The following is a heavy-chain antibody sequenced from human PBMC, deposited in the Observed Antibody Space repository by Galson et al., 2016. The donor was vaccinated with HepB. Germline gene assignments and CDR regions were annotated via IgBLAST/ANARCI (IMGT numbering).Heavy chain of an antibody. Sequence: SLRLSCATSGFNFGVYAMHWVRQAPGKGLEWVSTITGSGAGIYYLDSVKGRFNISRDSSRSTVSLQMKSLRGEDAAVYYCAKGIHIRAAGAFGLGVWGLGTTVTVAS. CDR2: ITGSGAGI. CDR1: GFNFGVYA. D-gene: IGHD6-13*01. V-gene: IGHV3-23*01. CDR3: AKGIHIRAAGAFGLGV. J-gene: IGHJ6*02.